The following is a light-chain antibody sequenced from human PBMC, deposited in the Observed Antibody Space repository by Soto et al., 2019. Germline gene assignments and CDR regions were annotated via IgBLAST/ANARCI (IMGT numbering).Light chain of an antibody. CDR3: QSYDSSLSGSL. Sequence: QPVLTQPPSVSGAPGQRVTISCTGSSSNIGAGYDVHWYQQLPGTAPKLLMYGNSNRPSGVPDRFSGSKSGTSASLAITGLQAEDEADYYCQSYDSSLSGSLFGGGTKVTVL. V-gene: IGLV1-40*01. J-gene: IGLJ2*01. CDR1: SSNIGAGYD. CDR2: GNS.